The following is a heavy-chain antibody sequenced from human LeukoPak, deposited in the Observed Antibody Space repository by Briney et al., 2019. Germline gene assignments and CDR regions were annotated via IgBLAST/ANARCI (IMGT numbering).Heavy chain of an antibody. Sequence: PGGSLRLSCAASGFTFSSYGMHWVRQAPGKGLEWVAVILYDGSNKYYADSVKGRFTISRDNSKNTLYLQMNSLRAEDTAVYYCANGKGDKAYYYDSSGYGNDYWGQGTLVTVSS. V-gene: IGHV3-30*18. CDR1: GFTFSSYG. CDR2: ILYDGSNK. D-gene: IGHD3-22*01. J-gene: IGHJ4*02. CDR3: ANGKGDKAYYYDSSGYGNDY.